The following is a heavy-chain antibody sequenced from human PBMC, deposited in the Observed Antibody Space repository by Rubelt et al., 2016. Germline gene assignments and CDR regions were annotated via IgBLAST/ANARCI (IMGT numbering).Heavy chain of an antibody. J-gene: IGHJ2*01. CDR2: IRGSGGST. CDR1: GFTFSSYV. Sequence: EVQLVESGGGLVKPGGSLRVSCTASGFTFSSYVMSWVRLAPGKGLEWVSAIRGSGGSTYYSDSVNNSKITLHMQMNSLRAEYTAVYYCAKDRNKYSDLWAVAPWSLSPQ. V-gene: IGHV3-23*04. CDR3: AKDRNKYSDL. D-gene: IGHD1/OR15-1a*01.